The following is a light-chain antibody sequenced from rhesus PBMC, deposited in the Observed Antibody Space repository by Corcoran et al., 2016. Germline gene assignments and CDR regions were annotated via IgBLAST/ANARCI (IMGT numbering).Light chain of an antibody. CDR1: QSISSW. J-gene: IGKJ4*01. V-gene: IGKV1-22*01. CDR2: KAS. Sequence: DIQMTQSPSSLSASVGDTVTITCRASQSISSWLAWYQQKPGKAPNLLIYKASTLQSGVPSRFSGSGSGTDFTLNISSLQSADFATYYCQQYSSSPLTFGGGTKVEIK. CDR3: QQYSSSPLT.